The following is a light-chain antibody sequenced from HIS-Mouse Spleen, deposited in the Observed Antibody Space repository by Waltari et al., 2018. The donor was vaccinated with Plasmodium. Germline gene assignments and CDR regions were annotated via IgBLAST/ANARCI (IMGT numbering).Light chain of an antibody. V-gene: IGLV2-23*03. J-gene: IGLJ3*02. CDR3: CSYAGSSTFV. Sequence: QSALTQPASVSGSPGQSITISCTGTSSDVGSYNLVSWYQPHPGKAPKLMIYEGSKRPSGVSNRFSGSKSVTTASLTISGLQAEDEADYYCCSYAGSSTFVFGGGTKLTVL. CDR1: SSDVGSYNL. CDR2: EGS.